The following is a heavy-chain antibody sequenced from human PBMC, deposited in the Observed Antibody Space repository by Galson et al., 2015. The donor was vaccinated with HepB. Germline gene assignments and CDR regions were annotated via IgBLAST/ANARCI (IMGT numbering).Heavy chain of an antibody. V-gene: IGHV3-64D*08. CDR1: GFNFNYYA. Sequence: SLRLSCAASGFNFNYYAMYWVRQAPGRGLEYISGITNDGAGTNYAAFVRGRFTISRDKSRKSLKLQMTSLRPDDTALYYCVKEDILSVFLMGSFHVWGQGTMVTVSS. CDR2: ITNDGAGT. J-gene: IGHJ3*01. D-gene: IGHD3-9*01. CDR3: VKEDILSVFLMGSFHV.